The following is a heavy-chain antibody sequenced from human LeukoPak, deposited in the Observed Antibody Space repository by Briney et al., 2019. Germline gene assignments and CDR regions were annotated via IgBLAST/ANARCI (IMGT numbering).Heavy chain of an antibody. CDR3: ARDRVGYYDSSGYSHLLYYFDD. V-gene: IGHV3-21*01. D-gene: IGHD3-22*01. CDR2: ISLSSSYI. J-gene: IGHJ4*02. CDR1: GFTFSSYT. Sequence: PGGSLRLSCVASGFTFSSYTFNWVRQAPGQGLEWVSSISLSSSYIFYADSVKGRFTISRDDAKNSLYLQMNSLRAEDTAMYYCARDRVGYYDSSGYSHLLYYFDDWGQGSLVTVSS.